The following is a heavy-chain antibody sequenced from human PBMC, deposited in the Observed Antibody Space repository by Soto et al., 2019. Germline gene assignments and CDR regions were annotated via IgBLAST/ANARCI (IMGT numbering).Heavy chain of an antibody. CDR1: GGTFSSYA. J-gene: IGHJ6*02. D-gene: IGHD2-2*01. CDR2: IIPIFGTA. Sequence: QVQLVQSGAEVKKPGSSVKVSCKASGGTFSSYAISWVRQAPGQGLEWMGGIIPIFGTANYAQKFQGRVTITADESTSTAYMELSSLRSEDTAVYYCARGVVVPAGQYYYYYGMDIWGQGTTVTVSS. V-gene: IGHV1-69*01. CDR3: ARGVVVPAGQYYYYYGMDI.